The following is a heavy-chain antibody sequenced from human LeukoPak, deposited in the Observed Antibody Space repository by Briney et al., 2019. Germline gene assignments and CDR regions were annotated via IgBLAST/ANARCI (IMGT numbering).Heavy chain of an antibody. J-gene: IGHJ4*02. CDR1: GFAFGTYS. Sequence: PGGSLRLSCAASGFAFGTYSMHWVRQAPGKGLEWVAIISSAGTIINYADSVRGRFSISRDNSRNTLYLQMDSLRTEDTAVYYCAKDHRWLVDYWGQGTLVIVSS. CDR3: AKDHRWLVDY. V-gene: IGHV3-30-3*01. CDR2: ISSAGTII. D-gene: IGHD6-19*01.